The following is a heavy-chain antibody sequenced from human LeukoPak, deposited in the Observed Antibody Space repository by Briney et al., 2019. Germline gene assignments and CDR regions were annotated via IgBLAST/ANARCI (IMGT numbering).Heavy chain of an antibody. CDR2: IYYSGST. D-gene: IGHD3-22*01. V-gene: IGHV4-59*01. Sequence: SETLSLTCTVSGGSISSYYWSWIRQPPGKGLEWIGYIYYSGSTNYNPSLESRVTISVDTSKNQFSLKLSSVTAADTAVYYCARVGYSSGYYTFDYWGQGTLVTVSS. J-gene: IGHJ4*02. CDR3: ARVGYSSGYYTFDY. CDR1: GGSISSYY.